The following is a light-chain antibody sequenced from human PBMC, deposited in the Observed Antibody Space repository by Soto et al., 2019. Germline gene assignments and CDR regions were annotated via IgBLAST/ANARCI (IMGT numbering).Light chain of an antibody. CDR2: LGS. J-gene: IGKJ4*01. Sequence: DIVMTQSPLSLPVSAGAPASISFRSSQSLLHSNGYNYLDWYLQKPGQSPQLLIYLGSSRASGVPDRFSGSGSGTDFTLTISSLEPEDFAVYYCQQRSNWPPLTFGGGTKV. CDR3: QQRSNWPPLT. CDR1: QSLLHSNGYNY. V-gene: IGKV2-28*01.